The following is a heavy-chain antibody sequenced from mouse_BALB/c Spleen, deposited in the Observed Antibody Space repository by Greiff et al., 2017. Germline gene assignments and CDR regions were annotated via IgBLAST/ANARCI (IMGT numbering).Heavy chain of an antibody. V-gene: IGHV1S81*02. CDR1: GYTFTSYR. CDR2: INPSNGRT. J-gene: IGHJ2*01. CDR3: ARGGFDY. Sequence: QVQLQQPGAELVKPGASVKLSCKASGYTFTSYRMHWVKQRPGQGLEWIGEINPSNGRTNYNEKFKSKAKLTVDKSSSTAYMQLSSLTSEDSAVYYCARGGFDYWGQGTTLTVSS.